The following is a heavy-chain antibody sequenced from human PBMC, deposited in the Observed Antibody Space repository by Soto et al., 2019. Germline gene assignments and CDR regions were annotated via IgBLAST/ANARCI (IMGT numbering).Heavy chain of an antibody. Sequence: PSETLSLTCTVSGGSFNSYYWSWIRQPPGKGLEWIGYINYSGSTNYNPPLKSRVTVSVDTSKNQFSLKLSSVTAADTAVYYCARSYYDFWGGDYYYYLDVWGKGTTVTVSS. J-gene: IGHJ6*03. CDR1: GGSFNSYY. CDR3: ARSYYDFWGGDYYYYLDV. V-gene: IGHV4-59*08. D-gene: IGHD3-3*01. CDR2: INYSGST.